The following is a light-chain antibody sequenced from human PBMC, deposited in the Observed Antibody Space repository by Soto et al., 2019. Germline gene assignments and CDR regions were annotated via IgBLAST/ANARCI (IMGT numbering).Light chain of an antibody. CDR1: QTISSW. V-gene: IGKV1-5*03. J-gene: IGKJ1*01. CDR2: KAS. CDR3: QHYNSYPGA. Sequence: DIQMTQSPSTLSGSVGDRVTITCRASQTISSWLAWYQQKPGKAPKLLIYKASTLKSGVPSRFSGSGSGTDFTLTISSLQPDDFATYYCQHYNSYPGAFGQGTKVELK.